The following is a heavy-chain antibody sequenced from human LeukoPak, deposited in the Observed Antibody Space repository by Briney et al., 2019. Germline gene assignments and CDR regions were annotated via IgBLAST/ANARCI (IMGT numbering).Heavy chain of an antibody. V-gene: IGHV3-33*01. Sequence: GRSLRLSCAASGFTFSSYGMHWVRQAPGKGLEWVAVIWYDGSKKYYADSVKGRLTISRDNSKNTLYLQMNSLRAEDTAVYYCGRDLYYYDSSGYWDIGGQGTLVTVSS. CDR3: GRDLYYYDSSGYWDI. CDR1: GFTFSSYG. J-gene: IGHJ4*02. D-gene: IGHD3-22*01. CDR2: IWYDGSKK.